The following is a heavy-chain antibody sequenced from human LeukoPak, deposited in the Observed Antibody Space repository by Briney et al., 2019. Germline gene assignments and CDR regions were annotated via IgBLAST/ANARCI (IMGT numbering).Heavy chain of an antibody. CDR2: ISISSSYI. D-gene: IGHD6-13*01. V-gene: IGHV3-21*01. CDR1: GFTFSSYS. J-gene: IGHJ4*02. Sequence: GGSLRLSCAASGFTFSSYSMNWVRQAPGKGLERVSSISISSSYIYYADSVKGRFTISRDNAKNSLYLQMNSLRAEDTAVYYCAKDVKWGAAAYYFDSWGQGSLVTVSS. CDR3: AKDVKWGAAAYYFDS.